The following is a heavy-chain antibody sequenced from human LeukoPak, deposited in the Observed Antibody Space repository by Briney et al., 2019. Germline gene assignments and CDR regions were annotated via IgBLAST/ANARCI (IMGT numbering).Heavy chain of an antibody. CDR2: IWSDGTNR. Sequence: GGSLTLSCAASGFIFSHHGMHWVRQAPGKGLEWVAVIWSDGTNRFYADSAKGRFTISRDNSQNTVFLQMDSLRVKDTAIYYCARDAQRGFDYSNSLKYWGHGTLVTVSS. CDR1: GFIFSHHG. V-gene: IGHV3-33*02. J-gene: IGHJ4*01. D-gene: IGHD4-11*01. CDR3: ARDAQRGFDYSNSLKY.